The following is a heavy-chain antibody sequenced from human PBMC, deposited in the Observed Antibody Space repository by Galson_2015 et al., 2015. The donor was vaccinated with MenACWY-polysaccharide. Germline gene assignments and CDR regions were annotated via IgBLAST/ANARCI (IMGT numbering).Heavy chain of an antibody. CDR2: IKSDGSST. D-gene: IGHD5-12*01. J-gene: IGHJ4*02. CDR1: GFTFSTYW. CDR3: ARGYSAYD. V-gene: IGHV3-74*01. Sequence: SLRLSCAASGFTFSTYWMHWVRQAPGKGLVWVSRIKSDGSSTNYADSVKGRFTISRDNAKNTLYLQMNSLRAEETALYYCARGYSAYDCGQVTLVTSSA.